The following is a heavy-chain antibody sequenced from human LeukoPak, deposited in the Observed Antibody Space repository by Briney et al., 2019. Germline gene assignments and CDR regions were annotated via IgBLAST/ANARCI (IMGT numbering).Heavy chain of an antibody. V-gene: IGHV3-15*01. CDR3: TTEDPLIVGATSVTDY. CDR1: GFTFSDHY. Sequence: GGSLRLSCAASGFTFSDHYMDWVRQAPGKGLEWVGRIKSKTDGGTTDYAAPVKGRFTISRDDSKNTLYLQMNSLKTEDTAVYYCTTEDPLIVGATSVTDYWGQGTLVTVSS. CDR2: IKSKTDGGTT. D-gene: IGHD1-26*01. J-gene: IGHJ4*02.